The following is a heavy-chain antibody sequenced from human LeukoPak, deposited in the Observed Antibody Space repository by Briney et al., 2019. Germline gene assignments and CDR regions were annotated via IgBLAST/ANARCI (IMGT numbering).Heavy chain of an antibody. CDR3: ARDPEGGACDY. Sequence: GGSLRLSCAPSGFSFSGSWMSWLRQAPGKGLEWVANIKEDGRLIYYVDSVKGRFTISRDNAKNSVYLQMNSLRVEDTAVYYCARDPEGGACDYWGQGTLVTVSS. CDR1: GFSFSGSW. D-gene: IGHD1-26*01. J-gene: IGHJ4*02. CDR2: IKEDGRLI. V-gene: IGHV3-7*01.